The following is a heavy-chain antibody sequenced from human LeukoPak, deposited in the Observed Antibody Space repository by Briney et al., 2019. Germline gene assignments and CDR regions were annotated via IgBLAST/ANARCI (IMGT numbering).Heavy chain of an antibody. Sequence: GGSLRLSCAASGFTFSGHWMSWVRQAPGKGLEWVASIRQDGSEKHYVDSVEGRFTIPRDNAKNSLHLQMNSLRAEDTAVYYCAKGSSRPPNAFDIWGQGTLVTVSS. J-gene: IGHJ3*02. CDR2: IRQDGSEK. CDR1: GFTFSGHW. CDR3: AKGSSRPPNAFDI. V-gene: IGHV3-7*01. D-gene: IGHD6-6*01.